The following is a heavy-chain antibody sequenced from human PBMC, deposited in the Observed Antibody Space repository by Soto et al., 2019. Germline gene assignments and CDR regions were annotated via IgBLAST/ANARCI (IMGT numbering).Heavy chain of an antibody. CDR1: GFTFHEYA. Sequence: PGGSLRLSCATSGFTFHEYAMHWVRQAPGKGLEWVSLISWNGGSTYYTDSVKGRFTISRDNSKSSLYLQMNSLRPEDTAVYYCAKATVAGAAFDYYYGMDVWGQGTTVTVSS. D-gene: IGHD6-19*01. V-gene: IGHV3-43D*04. J-gene: IGHJ6*02. CDR2: ISWNGGST. CDR3: AKATVAGAAFDYYYGMDV.